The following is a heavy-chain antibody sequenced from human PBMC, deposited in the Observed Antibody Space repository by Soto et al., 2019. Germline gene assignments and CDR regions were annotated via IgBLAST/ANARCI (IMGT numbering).Heavy chain of an antibody. V-gene: IGHV1-69*12. CDR2: IIPIFGTA. J-gene: IGHJ6*02. CDR1: GGTFSSYA. D-gene: IGHD1-20*01. Sequence: QVQLVQSGAEVKKPGSSVKVSCKASGGTFSSYAINWVRQAPGQGLEWMGGIIPIFGTADYAQKFQGRVTITADESTSTAYMALSSLRSEDTGVYYCASRITVSPNYSYGMDVWGQGTTVTVSS. CDR3: ASRITVSPNYSYGMDV.